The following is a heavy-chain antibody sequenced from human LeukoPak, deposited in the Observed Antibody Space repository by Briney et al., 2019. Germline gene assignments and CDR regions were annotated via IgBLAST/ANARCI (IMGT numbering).Heavy chain of an antibody. V-gene: IGHV3-30*02. CDR1: GFTFSSYG. D-gene: IGHD5-18*01. CDR3: AKERDTAMVTIDY. CDR2: IRYDGSNK. Sequence: GGSLRLSCAASGFTFSSYGMHWVRQAPGKGLEWVAFIRYDGSNKYYADSVKGRFTISRDNSKNTLYLQMNSLRAEDTAVYYCAKERDTAMVTIDYWGQGGMAAVSS. J-gene: IGHJ4*02.